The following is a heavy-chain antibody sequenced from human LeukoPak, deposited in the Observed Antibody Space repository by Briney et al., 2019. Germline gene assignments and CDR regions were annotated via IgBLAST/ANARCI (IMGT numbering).Heavy chain of an antibody. CDR3: ARPIFGVFYYTDV. CDR2: INAYNSNT. V-gene: IGHV1-18*01. CDR1: GYTFTSYG. Sequence: ASVKVSCKASGYTFTSYGISWVRQAPGQGLEWMGWINAYNSNTDYAQKLQGRVTMTTDTSTSTAYMELRSLRSDDTAVYYCARPIFGVFYYTDVWGKGTTVTVSS. J-gene: IGHJ6*03. D-gene: IGHD3-3*01.